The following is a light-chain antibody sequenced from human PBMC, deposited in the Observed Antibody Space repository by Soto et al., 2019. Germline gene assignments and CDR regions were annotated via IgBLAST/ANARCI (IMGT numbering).Light chain of an antibody. J-gene: IGKJ4*01. CDR1: QSVDIS. CDR2: GAS. Sequence: EIVLTQSPATLSVSPGERVTLSCRASQSVDISLAWYQQKPGQAPRLLIYGASTRATDMPGTFSGRGSGTEFTLTISSLRPEDFAVYYCQQYNDWPPLTFGGGTKVDIK. CDR3: QQYNDWPPLT. V-gene: IGKV3-15*01.